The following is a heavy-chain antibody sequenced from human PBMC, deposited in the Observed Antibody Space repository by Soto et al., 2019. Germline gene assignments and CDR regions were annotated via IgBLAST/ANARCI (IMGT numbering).Heavy chain of an antibody. J-gene: IGHJ4*02. CDR3: ARVLRITPYYGSGSYRDGSGYFDY. D-gene: IGHD3-10*01. CDR2: INHSGST. CDR1: GGSFSGYY. Sequence: QVQLQQWGAGLLKPSETLSLTCAVYGGSFSGYYWSWIRQPPGKGLEWIGEINHSGSTNYNPSLKRRVTISVDTSKNQFSLKLSSVTDADTAVYYCARVLRITPYYGSGSYRDGSGYFDYWGQGTLVTVSS. V-gene: IGHV4-34*01.